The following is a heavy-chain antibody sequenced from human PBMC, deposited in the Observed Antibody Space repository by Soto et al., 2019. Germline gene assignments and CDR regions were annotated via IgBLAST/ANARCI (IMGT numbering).Heavy chain of an antibody. CDR1: GLTFSSYA. CDR2: ISGSGGST. D-gene: IGHD3-9*01. CDR3: AKGPHDILTGYYSPSFDY. Sequence: GGSLRLSCAASGLTFSSYAMSWVRQAPGKGLEWVSAISGSGGSTYYADSVKGRFTISRDNSKNTLYLQMNSLRAEDTAVYYCAKGPHDILTGYYSPSFDYWGQGTLVTVSS. J-gene: IGHJ4*02. V-gene: IGHV3-23*01.